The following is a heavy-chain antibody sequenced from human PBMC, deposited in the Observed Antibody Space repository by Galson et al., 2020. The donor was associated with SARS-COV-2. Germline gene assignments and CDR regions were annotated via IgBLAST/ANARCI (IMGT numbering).Heavy chain of an antibody. CDR2: MNPNSGNT. D-gene: IGHD6-19*01. V-gene: IGHV1-8*01. Sequence: ASVKVSCKASGYTFTSYDINWVRQATGQGLEWMGWMNPNSGNTGYAQKFQGRVTMTRNTSISTAYMELSSLRSEDTAVYYCARDTHQSRIAVAALGGYWGQGTLVTVSS. J-gene: IGHJ4*02. CDR1: GYTFTSYD. CDR3: ARDTHQSRIAVAALGGY.